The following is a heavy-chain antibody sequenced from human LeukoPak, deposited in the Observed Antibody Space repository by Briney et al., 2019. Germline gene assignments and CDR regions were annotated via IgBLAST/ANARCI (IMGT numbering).Heavy chain of an antibody. V-gene: IGHV1-69*05. CDR3: ARDSLYGVVDY. CDR1: GGTFSSYA. D-gene: IGHD4-17*01. J-gene: IGHJ4*02. Sequence: SVKVSCKASGGTFSSYAISWVRQAPGQGLEWMGGIIPIFGTANYAQKFQGRVTMTRDTSTSTVYMYLSSLRSEDTAVYYCARDSLYGVVDYWGQGTLVTVSS. CDR2: IIPIFGTA.